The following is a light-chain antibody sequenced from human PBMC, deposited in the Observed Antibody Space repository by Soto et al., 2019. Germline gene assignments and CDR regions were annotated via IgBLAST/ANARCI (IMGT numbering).Light chain of an antibody. J-gene: IGKJ1*01. CDR1: QSVSSNY. Sequence: ESLLTQSPGTLSLSPGERATLSCRASQSVSSNYLAWYQQKPRQAPRLLIYGASTRASGIPDRFSGSGSATDFTLTISRLEPEDSAVYYCQQYGSSPTWTFGQGTKVDIK. CDR2: GAS. CDR3: QQYGSSPTWT. V-gene: IGKV3-20*01.